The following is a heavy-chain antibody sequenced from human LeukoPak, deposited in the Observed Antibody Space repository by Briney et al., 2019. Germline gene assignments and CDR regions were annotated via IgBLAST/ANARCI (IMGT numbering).Heavy chain of an antibody. J-gene: IGHJ4*02. Sequence: GGSLRLSCAASGFTFSSYGMHWVRQAPGKGLEWVAVIWYDGSNKYYADSVKGRFTISRDNSKNTLYLQMNSLRAEDTAVYYCARAICSGGSCYEDYWGQETLITVSS. V-gene: IGHV3-33*01. CDR2: IWYDGSNK. CDR1: GFTFSSYG. D-gene: IGHD2-15*01. CDR3: ARAICSGGSCYEDY.